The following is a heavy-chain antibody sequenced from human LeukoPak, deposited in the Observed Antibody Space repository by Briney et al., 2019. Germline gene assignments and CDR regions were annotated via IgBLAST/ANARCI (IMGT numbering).Heavy chain of an antibody. CDR3: ARDEHWQGYYYYGMDV. J-gene: IGHJ6*02. V-gene: IGHV3-7*01. CDR1: GFIFSNYA. Sequence: GGSLRLSCVVSGFIFSNYAMTWVRQAPGKGLEWVANIKQDGSEKYYVDSVKGRFTISRDNAKNSLYLQMNSLRAEDTAVYYCARDEHWQGYYYYGMDVWGQGTTVTVSS. CDR2: IKQDGSEK. D-gene: IGHD1-1*01.